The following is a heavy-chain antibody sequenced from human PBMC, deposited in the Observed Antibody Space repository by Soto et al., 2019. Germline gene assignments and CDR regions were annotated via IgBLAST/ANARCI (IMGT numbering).Heavy chain of an antibody. J-gene: IGHJ4*02. V-gene: IGHV3-33*01. Sequence: GGSLRLSCAASGFTFSSYGMHWVRQAPGKGLEWVAVIWYDGSNKYYADSVKGRFTISRDNSKNTLYLQMNSLRAEDTAVYYCARDEYYYDSSGYFDLPFDYWGQGTLVTVS. D-gene: IGHD3-22*01. CDR1: GFTFSSYG. CDR3: ARDEYYYDSSGYFDLPFDY. CDR2: IWYDGSNK.